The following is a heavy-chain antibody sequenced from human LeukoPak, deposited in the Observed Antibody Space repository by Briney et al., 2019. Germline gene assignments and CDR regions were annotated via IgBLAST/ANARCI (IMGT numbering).Heavy chain of an antibody. CDR2: IWYDGSNK. V-gene: IGHV3-33*06. D-gene: IGHD6-13*01. CDR3: AKGHTSWYGVSYFDY. J-gene: IGHJ4*02. CDR1: GFTFNSYG. Sequence: GGSLRLSCAASGFTFNSYGMHWVRQAPGKGLEWVAVIWYDGSNKKYADFVKGRFTISRDNSKNTLYLQMNSLRAEDTAVYYCAKGHTSWYGVSYFDYWGQGTLVTVSS.